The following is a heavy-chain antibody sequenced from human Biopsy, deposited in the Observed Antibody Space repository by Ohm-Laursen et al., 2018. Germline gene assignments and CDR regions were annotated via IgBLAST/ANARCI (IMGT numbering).Heavy chain of an antibody. CDR1: GFTLSDG. CDR3: ARHLRYNDY. D-gene: IGHD3-9*01. Sequence: SLRLSCAASGFTLSDGITWVRQAPGEGLEWVSSITTDSGRIFYADSVRGRFTISRDNSKNTLYLQMNSPRAEDTAEYYCARHLRYNDYWGQGTLVAVSS. J-gene: IGHJ4*02. CDR2: ITTDSGRI. V-gene: IGHV3-23*01.